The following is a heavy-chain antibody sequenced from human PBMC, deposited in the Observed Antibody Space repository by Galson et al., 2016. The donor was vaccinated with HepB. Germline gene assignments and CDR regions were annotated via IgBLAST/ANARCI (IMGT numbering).Heavy chain of an antibody. CDR1: GFSFSLYG. CDR2: IWYDGYTK. D-gene: IGHD6-19*01. CDR3: ARARYSSSWFGDFDY. Sequence: SLILSCAASGFSFSLYGMHWFRQAPGKGLEWVALIWYDGYTKYSADTVQGRFTISRDNSDNTLYLHMNSLRAAATAVYYCARARYSSSWFGDFDYWGQGTLVIVSS. V-gene: IGHV3-33*01. J-gene: IGHJ4*02.